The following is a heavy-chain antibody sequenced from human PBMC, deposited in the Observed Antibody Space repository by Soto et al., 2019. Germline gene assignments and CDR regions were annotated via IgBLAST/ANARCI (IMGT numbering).Heavy chain of an antibody. D-gene: IGHD4-17*01. CDR3: ARGAHTVATDPWFDP. V-gene: IGHV4-30-2*01. Sequence: QLQLQESGSGLVKPSQTLSLTCTVSGGSISSGGYSWSWIRQPPGKGLEWIGYIYHSGSTYYNPSLKSRVTISVDRSKNEFSVKLSSVTAADTAVYYCARGAHTVATDPWFDPWGQGTMVTVSS. CDR1: GGSISSGGYS. CDR2: IYHSGST. J-gene: IGHJ5*02.